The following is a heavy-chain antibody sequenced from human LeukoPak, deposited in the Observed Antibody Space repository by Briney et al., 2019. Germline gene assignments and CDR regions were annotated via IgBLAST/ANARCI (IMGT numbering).Heavy chain of an antibody. Sequence: SETLSLTCTVSGGSISSSYWSWIRQPPGKGLEWIGYIYYSGSANYNPSLKSRVTISVDTSKNQFSLKLSSVTAADTAVYYCARGTYDYVWGSYRYGSFDYLGQGTLVTVSS. CDR3: ARGTYDYVWGSYRYGSFDY. CDR2: IYYSGSA. J-gene: IGHJ4*02. CDR1: GGSISSSY. V-gene: IGHV4-59*01. D-gene: IGHD3-16*02.